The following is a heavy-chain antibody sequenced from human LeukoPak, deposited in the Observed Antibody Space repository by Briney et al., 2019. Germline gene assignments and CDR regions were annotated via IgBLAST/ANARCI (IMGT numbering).Heavy chain of an antibody. J-gene: IGHJ4*02. D-gene: IGHD6-13*01. CDR1: GFTFSSYS. CDR3: ARAIAAAGFDY. Sequence: PGGSLRLSCAASGFTFSSYSMNWVRQAPGKGLEWVSYISSYSSTIYYADSVKGRFTTSRDNAKKSLYLQMNSLRGEDTAVYYCARAIAAAGFDYWGQGTLVTVSS. V-gene: IGHV3-48*01. CDR2: ISSYSSTI.